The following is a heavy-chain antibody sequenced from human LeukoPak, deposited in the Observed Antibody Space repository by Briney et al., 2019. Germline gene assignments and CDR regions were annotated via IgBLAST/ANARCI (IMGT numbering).Heavy chain of an antibody. V-gene: IGHV4-39*01. CDR1: GGSISSSTYC. Sequence: SETLSLTCTVSGGSISSSTYCWGWIRQPPGKGLEWIGSFYCSGSTYYNPSLKSRFTISVDTSKNQFSLKLSSVTAADTAVYYCARLRSPVTILYYFDYWGRGTLVTVSS. CDR2: FYCSGST. CDR3: ARLRSPVTILYYFDY. D-gene: IGHD4-17*01. J-gene: IGHJ4*02.